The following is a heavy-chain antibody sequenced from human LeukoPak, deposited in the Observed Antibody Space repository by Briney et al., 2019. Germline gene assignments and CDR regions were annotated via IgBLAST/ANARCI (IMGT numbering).Heavy chain of an antibody. CDR2: ITTSDGNT. CDR3: AKGGKWDVTPFDY. V-gene: IGHV3-23*01. Sequence: GGSLRLSCAASGFTFSSYTMSWVRQAPGKGLEWVSTITTSDGNTYYADSVKGRFTISRDNSKNTLYLQVNSLRAEDTAVYYCAKGGKWDVTPFDYWGQGTLVTVSS. J-gene: IGHJ4*02. D-gene: IGHD1-26*01. CDR1: GFTFSSYT.